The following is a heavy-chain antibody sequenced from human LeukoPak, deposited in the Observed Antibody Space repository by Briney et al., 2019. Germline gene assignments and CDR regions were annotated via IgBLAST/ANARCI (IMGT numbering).Heavy chain of an antibody. D-gene: IGHD3-3*01. CDR1: GFTFSSYG. CDR3: ARVSYDFWSGYLYYFDY. J-gene: IGHJ4*02. CDR2: IRYDGSNK. Sequence: GGSLRLSCAASGFTFSSYGMHWVRQAPGKGLEWVAFIRYDGSNKYYADSVKGRFTISRDNSKNTLYLQMNSLRAEDTAVYYCARVSYDFWSGYLYYFDYWGQGTLVTVSS. V-gene: IGHV3-30*02.